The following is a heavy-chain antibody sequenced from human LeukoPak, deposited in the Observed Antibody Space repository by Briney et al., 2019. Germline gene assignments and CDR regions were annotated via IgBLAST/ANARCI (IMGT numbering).Heavy chain of an antibody. D-gene: IGHD2-2*01. Sequence: GRSLRLSCAASGFTFSSYAMHWVRQAPGKGLEWVAVISYDGSNKYYADSVKGRFTISRDNSKNTLYLQMNSLRAEDTAVYYCARRPVVPARGYYGIDVWGQGTTVTVSS. CDR1: GFTFSSYA. CDR3: ARRPVVPARGYYGIDV. J-gene: IGHJ6*02. V-gene: IGHV3-30-3*01. CDR2: ISYDGSNK.